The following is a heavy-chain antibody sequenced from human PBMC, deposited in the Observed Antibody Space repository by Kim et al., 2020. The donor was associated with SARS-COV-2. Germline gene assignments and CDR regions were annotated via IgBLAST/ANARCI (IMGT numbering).Heavy chain of an antibody. D-gene: IGHD6-19*01. CDR2: INPNSGVT. Sequence: ASVKVSCKASGYTFIDYYMHWVRQAPGQGLEWMGWINPNSGVTKYAQKFQGRVTMTRDTSITTAYMELSRLTSDDTAVYYCVKVAIPVAGVPGYFQHRGQGTLVTVSS. V-gene: IGHV1-2*02. CDR1: GYTFIDYY. J-gene: IGHJ1*01. CDR3: VKVAIPVAGVPGYFQH.